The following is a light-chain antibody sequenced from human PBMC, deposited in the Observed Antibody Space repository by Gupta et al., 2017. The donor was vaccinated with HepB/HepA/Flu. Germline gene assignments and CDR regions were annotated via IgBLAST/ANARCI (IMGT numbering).Light chain of an antibody. CDR3: HSRDRSGKHHV. J-gene: IGLJ1*01. CDR1: SLRRYY. V-gene: IGLV3-19*01. Sequence: SSALPQDPAVSVALGQTVRVTCQGDSLRRYYATWYQQKPGQAPVLVIYGKNSRPSGIPDRFSGSSSGNTASVTITGAQAEDEADYYCHSRDRSGKHHVFGTGSKVTVL. CDR2: GKN.